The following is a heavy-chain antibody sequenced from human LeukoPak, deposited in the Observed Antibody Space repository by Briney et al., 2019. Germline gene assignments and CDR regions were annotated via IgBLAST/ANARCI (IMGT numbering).Heavy chain of an antibody. CDR1: GFTFSSYS. Sequence: GGSLRLSCAASGFTFSSYSMNWVRQAPGKGLEWVSSISSSSSYIYYADSVKGRFTISRDNAKNSLYLQMNSLRAEDTAVYYCARDLWRDTAMVLDAFDIWGQGTMVTVSS. V-gene: IGHV3-21*01. D-gene: IGHD5-18*01. CDR3: ARDLWRDTAMVLDAFDI. CDR2: ISSSSSYI. J-gene: IGHJ3*02.